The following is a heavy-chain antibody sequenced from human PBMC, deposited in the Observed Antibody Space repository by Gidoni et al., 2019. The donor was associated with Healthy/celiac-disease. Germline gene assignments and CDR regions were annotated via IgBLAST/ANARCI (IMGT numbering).Heavy chain of an antibody. J-gene: IGHJ4*02. D-gene: IGHD3-3*01. CDR1: GLPFSSYA. CDR2: ISGSGGST. Sequence: EVQLLESGGGLVQPGGSLRLSCAASGLPFSSYAMSWVRQAPGKGLEWVSAISGSGGSTYYADSVKGRFTISRDNSKNTLYLQMNSLRAEDTAVYYCAKDGDFGVVPTLIDYWGQGTLVTVSS. CDR3: AKDGDFGVVPTLIDY. V-gene: IGHV3-23*01.